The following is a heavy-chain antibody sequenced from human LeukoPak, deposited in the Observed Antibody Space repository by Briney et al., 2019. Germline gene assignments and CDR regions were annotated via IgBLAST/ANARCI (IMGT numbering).Heavy chain of an antibody. CDR2: ISGDGSST. V-gene: IGHV3-23*01. CDR3: AKSLRYTASGYDD. Sequence: GGSLRLSCAASGFTFSSYAMSWVRQAPGKGLERVSGISGDGSSTYYTDSVKGRFTISRDNSQNTLCLQMNSLRAEDTAIYYCAKSLRYTASGYDDWGQGTLVTVSS. CDR1: GFTFSSYA. J-gene: IGHJ4*02. D-gene: IGHD5-12*01.